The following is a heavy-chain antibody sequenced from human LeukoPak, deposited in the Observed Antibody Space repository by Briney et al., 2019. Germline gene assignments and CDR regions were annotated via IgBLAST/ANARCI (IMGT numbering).Heavy chain of an antibody. CDR1: GCTFTSYG. CDR2: ISAYNGNT. Sequence: ASVKVSCKASGCTFTSYGISWVRQAPGQGLEWMGWISAYNGNTNYAQKLQGRVTMTTDTSTSTAYMELRSLRSDDTAVYYCAREMGPDYYDSSGYFDYWGQGTLVTVSS. J-gene: IGHJ4*02. V-gene: IGHV1-18*01. CDR3: AREMGPDYYDSSGYFDY. D-gene: IGHD3-22*01.